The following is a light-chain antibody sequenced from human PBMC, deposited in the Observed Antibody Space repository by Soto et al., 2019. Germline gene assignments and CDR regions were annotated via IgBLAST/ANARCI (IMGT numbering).Light chain of an antibody. V-gene: IGKV1-9*01. CDR2: VAS. J-gene: IGKJ5*01. CDR1: QGISSY. CDR3: QKFNNYPIA. Sequence: IPLTQSPSSLSASVGDRVTITCRASQGISSYLAWYQQKPGKAPRVLISVASTLQSGVPSRFSGSGSGTDFTLTISSLQPEDVATYYCQKFNNYPIAFGQGTRLEIK.